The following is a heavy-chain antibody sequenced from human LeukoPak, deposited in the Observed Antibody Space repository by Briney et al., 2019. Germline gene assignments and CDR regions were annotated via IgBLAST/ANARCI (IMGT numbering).Heavy chain of an antibody. Sequence: ASVKVSCKASGYSFTDYYMHWVRQAPGQGLEWMGWINPNSGDTNYAQKLQGRVTMTTDTSTSTAYMELRSLRSDDTAVYYCARFADSSGYYRYFDYWGQGTLVTVSS. CDR1: GYSFTDYY. D-gene: IGHD3-22*01. CDR3: ARFADSSGYYRYFDY. J-gene: IGHJ4*02. V-gene: IGHV1-2*02. CDR2: INPNSGDT.